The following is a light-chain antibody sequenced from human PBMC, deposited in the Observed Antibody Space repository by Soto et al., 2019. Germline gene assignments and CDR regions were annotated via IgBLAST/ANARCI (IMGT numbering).Light chain of an antibody. CDR2: GAS. V-gene: IGKV3-20*01. CDR1: QSVSSSY. CDR3: QQYGGSSLYT. Sequence: EIVLTQSPGTLSLSPGKRATLSCRASQSVSSSYLGWYQQKPGQAPRLLIYGASTRATGIPDRFSGSGSGTDFTLTISRLDPEDFAVYYCQQYGGSSLYTFGQGTKLEIK. J-gene: IGKJ2*01.